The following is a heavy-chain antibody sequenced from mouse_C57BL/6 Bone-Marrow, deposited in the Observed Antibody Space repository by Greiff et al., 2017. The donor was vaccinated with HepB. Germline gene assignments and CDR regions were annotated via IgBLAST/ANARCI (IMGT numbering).Heavy chain of an antibody. D-gene: IGHD1-1*01. J-gene: IGHJ3*01. CDR1: GYTFTDYY. CDR3: ARSPSNGRGFAY. Sequence: EVQLQQSGPEPVKPGASVKISCKASGYTFTDYYMNWVKQSHGKSLEWIGDINPNNGGTSYNQKFKGKATLTVDKSSSTAYMELRSLTSEDSAVYYCARSPSNGRGFAYWGQGTLVTVSA. CDR2: INPNNGGT. V-gene: IGHV1-26*01.